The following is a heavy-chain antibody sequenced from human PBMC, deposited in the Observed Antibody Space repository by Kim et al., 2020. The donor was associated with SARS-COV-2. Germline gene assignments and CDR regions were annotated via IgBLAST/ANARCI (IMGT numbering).Heavy chain of an antibody. J-gene: IGHJ4*02. CDR2: INHSGST. V-gene: IGHV4-34*01. D-gene: IGHD6-6*01. CDR3: ARGEVRYSSSPYFDY. Sequence: SETLSLTCAVYGGSFSGYYWSWNRQPPGKGLEWIGEINHSGSTNYNPSLKSRVTISVDTSKNQFSLKLSSVTAADTAVYYCARGEVRYSSSPYFDYWGQG. CDR1: GGSFSGYY.